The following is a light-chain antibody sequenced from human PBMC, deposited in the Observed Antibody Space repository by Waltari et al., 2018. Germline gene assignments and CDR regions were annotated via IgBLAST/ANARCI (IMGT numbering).Light chain of an antibody. V-gene: IGKV3-15*01. CDR3: HQYKNWPPWT. J-gene: IGKJ1*01. Sequence: EIVVTQSPAPLSLSPGERATLSCRASENVDTNIAWYQQKPGQPPRLLISGASTRATDIPPRFSGSGSGTEFTLSISSLQSEDFAVYYCHQYKNWPPWTFGQGTKVEIK. CDR2: GAS. CDR1: ENVDTN.